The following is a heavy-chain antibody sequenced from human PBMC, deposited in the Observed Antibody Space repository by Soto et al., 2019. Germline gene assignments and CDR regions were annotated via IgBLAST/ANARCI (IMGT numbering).Heavy chain of an antibody. CDR3: AKALQTGYYQYNCFDP. CDR1: GGTFSSYA. Sequence: SVKVSCKASGGTFSSYAISWVRQAPGQGLEWMGGIIPIFGTANYAQKFQGRVTITADESTSTAYMELSSLRSEDTAVYYCAKALQTGYYQYNCFDPWGQGTLVTVSS. D-gene: IGHD3-9*01. V-gene: IGHV1-69*13. J-gene: IGHJ5*02. CDR2: IIPIFGTA.